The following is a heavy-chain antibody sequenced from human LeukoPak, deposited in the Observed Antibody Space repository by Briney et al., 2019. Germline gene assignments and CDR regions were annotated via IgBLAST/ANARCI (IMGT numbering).Heavy chain of an antibody. D-gene: IGHD6-6*01. CDR2: IFAGGTT. V-gene: IGHV3-66*01. Sequence: GGSLRLSCAASGFSVSTNYMNWVRQAPGKGLEWVSVIFAGGTTYYAESLRGRFTISRDNSNNTAYLQMNSLSAEDTAVYYCARDEGSSSFDHWGQGTLVTVSS. J-gene: IGHJ4*02. CDR3: ARDEGSSSFDH. CDR1: GFSVSTNY.